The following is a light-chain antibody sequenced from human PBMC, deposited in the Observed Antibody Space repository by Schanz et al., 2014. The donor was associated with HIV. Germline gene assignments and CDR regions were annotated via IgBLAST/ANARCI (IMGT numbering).Light chain of an antibody. J-gene: IGLJ2*01. CDR3: QSYDSSLSGSV. Sequence: QSVLTQPPSVSAAPGQKVTISCSGSGSNIGKNSVSWYQQVPRTAPKLLIYGNSNRPSGVPDRFSGSKSGTSDSLAITGLQAEDEADYYCQSYDSSLSGSVFGGGTKLTVL. CDR1: GSNIGKNS. CDR2: GNS. V-gene: IGLV1-40*01.